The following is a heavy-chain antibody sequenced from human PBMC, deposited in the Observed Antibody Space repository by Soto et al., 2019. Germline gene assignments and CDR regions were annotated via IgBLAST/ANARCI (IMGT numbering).Heavy chain of an antibody. V-gene: IGHV3-48*01. CDR3: ATGQGTHAFDI. Sequence: RLSCAASGFTFSSYSMNWVRQAPGKGLEWVSYISSGSSTIYYADSVKGRFTISRDNAKNSLFLQMNSLRAEDTAVYFCATGQGTHAFDIWGQGTMVTVSS. D-gene: IGHD3-10*01. CDR2: ISSGSSTI. J-gene: IGHJ3*02. CDR1: GFTFSSYS.